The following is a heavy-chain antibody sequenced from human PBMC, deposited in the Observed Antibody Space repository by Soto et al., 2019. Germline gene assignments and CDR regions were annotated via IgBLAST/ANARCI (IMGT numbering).Heavy chain of an antibody. CDR1: GGSIGSYY. CDR2: IYYSGST. J-gene: IGHJ3*02. CDR3: ARRWGGTFDI. D-gene: IGHD3-10*01. V-gene: IGHV4-59*08. Sequence: SETLSLTCTVSGGSIGSYYWSWIRQPPGKGLEWIGYIYYSGSTNYNPSLKSRVTISVDTSKNQFSLRLNSVTAADTAVYYCARRWGGTFDIWGQGTMVTVSS.